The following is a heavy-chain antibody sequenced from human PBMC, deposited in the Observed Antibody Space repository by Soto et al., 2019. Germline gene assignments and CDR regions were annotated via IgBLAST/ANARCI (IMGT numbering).Heavy chain of an antibody. CDR1: GGSISSGGYY. V-gene: IGHV4-31*03. D-gene: IGHD5-12*01. J-gene: IGHJ6*03. Sequence: PSETLSLTCTVSGGSISSGGYYWSWIRQHPGKGLEWIGYIYYSGTTYCNPSLKSRITINPDTSQNQFSLHLDSVTPEDTAVYFCARGSWDDVSGHYYMDVWGKGTTVTVSS. CDR3: ARGSWDDVSGHYYMDV. CDR2: IYYSGTT.